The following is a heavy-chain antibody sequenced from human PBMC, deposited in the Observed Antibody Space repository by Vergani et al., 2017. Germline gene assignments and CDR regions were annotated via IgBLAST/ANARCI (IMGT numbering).Heavy chain of an antibody. J-gene: IGHJ6*02. Sequence: QVQLVESGGGVVQPGRSLRLSCAASGFTFSDYYMSWIRQAPGKGLEWVSSISSSSSYIYYADSVKGRFTISRDNAKNSLYLQMNSLRAEDTAVYYCARDLLQQLARTYYYYYGMDVWGQGTTVTVSS. CDR3: ARDLLQQLARTYYYYYGMDV. V-gene: IGHV3-11*06. CDR2: ISSSSSYI. D-gene: IGHD6-13*01. CDR1: GFTFSDYY.